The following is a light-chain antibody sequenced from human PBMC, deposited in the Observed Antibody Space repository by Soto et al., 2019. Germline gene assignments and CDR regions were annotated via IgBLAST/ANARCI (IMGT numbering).Light chain of an antibody. CDR1: SSDIGGYNF. V-gene: IGLV2-8*01. CDR2: QVS. CDR3: CSYGGSRNYV. Sequence: QSALTQPPSASGSPGQSVTISCTGTSSDIGGYNFVSWYRQHPGKAPQLLIYQVSQQPSGVPDRFSGSKSGNTASLTVSGLQAEDEADYYCCSYGGSRNYVFGTGTKLTVL. J-gene: IGLJ1*01.